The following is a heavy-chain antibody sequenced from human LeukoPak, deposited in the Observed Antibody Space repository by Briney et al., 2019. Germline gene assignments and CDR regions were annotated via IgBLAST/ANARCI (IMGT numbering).Heavy chain of an antibody. Sequence: PSETLSLTCTVSGGSISSSGYYWGWLRQPPGKGLEWIGSISSGGSTHYIPSLKSRVTISVDTSKNQFSLKLSSVTAADTAVYYCARRSYDGSGYYYVDYWGQGTLVTVSS. J-gene: IGHJ4*02. CDR3: ARRSYDGSGYYYVDY. CDR1: GGSISSSGYY. CDR2: ISSGGST. D-gene: IGHD3-22*01. V-gene: IGHV4-39*01.